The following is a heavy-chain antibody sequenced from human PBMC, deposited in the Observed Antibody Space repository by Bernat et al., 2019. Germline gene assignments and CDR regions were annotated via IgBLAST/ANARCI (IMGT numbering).Heavy chain of an antibody. Sequence: QVQLVQSGAEEKKPGASVKVSCKASGYTFTSYAMHWVRQAPGQRLEWMGWINAGNGNTKYSQKFQRRVTITRDTSASTAYMELSSLRSEDTAVYYCARVRACLSGVCPYRGLFDYWGQGTLVTVSS. CDR3: ARVRACLSGVCPYRGLFDY. CDR2: INAGNGNT. J-gene: IGHJ4*02. V-gene: IGHV1-3*05. CDR1: GYTFTSYA. D-gene: IGHD2-8*02.